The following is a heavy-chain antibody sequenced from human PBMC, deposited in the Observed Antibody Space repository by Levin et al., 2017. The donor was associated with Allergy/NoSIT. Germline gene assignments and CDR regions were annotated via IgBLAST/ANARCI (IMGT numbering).Heavy chain of an antibody. V-gene: IGHV3-23*01. CDR1: GFTFSSYA. CDR2: ITGSSSST. Sequence: GESLKISCAASGFTFSSYAMSWVRQAPGKGLEWVSTITGSSSSTFYADSVKGRFTISRDNSKNTLYLQMNSLRAEDTAVYYCAKDQIKDIVATTKGYFDYWGQGTLVTVSS. D-gene: IGHD5-12*01. J-gene: IGHJ4*02. CDR3: AKDQIKDIVATTKGYFDY.